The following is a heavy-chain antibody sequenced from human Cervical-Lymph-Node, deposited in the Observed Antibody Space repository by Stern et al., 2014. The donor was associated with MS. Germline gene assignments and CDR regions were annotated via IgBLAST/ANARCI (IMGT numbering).Heavy chain of an antibody. D-gene: IGHD3-16*01. J-gene: IGHJ4*02. Sequence: DQLVQSGGGLVQPGGSLRLSCAASGFTFSSYAMHWVRQAPGKGLEYVSVISTNGDRTHYANSVNGRFTISRDNSKNTLYLQMGSLRAEDMAVYYCARDLAGGGLDYWGQGTLVTVSS. CDR3: ARDLAGGGLDY. CDR1: GFTFSSYA. CDR2: ISTNGDRT. V-gene: IGHV3-64*01.